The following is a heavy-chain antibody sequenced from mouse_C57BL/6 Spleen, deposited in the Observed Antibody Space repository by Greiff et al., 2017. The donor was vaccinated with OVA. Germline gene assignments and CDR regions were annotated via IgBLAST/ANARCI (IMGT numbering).Heavy chain of an antibody. J-gene: IGHJ1*03. CDR1: GYTFTSYW. CDR2: IYPGSGST. D-gene: IGHD1-1*01. CDR3: ARVLDYYGRSYSV. V-gene: IGHV1-55*01. Sequence: QVQLQQPGAELVKPGASVKMSCKASGYTFTSYWITWVKQRPGQGLEWIGDIYPGSGSTNYNEKFKSKATLTVDTSSSTAYMQLSSLTSEDSAVYYCARVLDYYGRSYSVWGTGPTVTVSS.